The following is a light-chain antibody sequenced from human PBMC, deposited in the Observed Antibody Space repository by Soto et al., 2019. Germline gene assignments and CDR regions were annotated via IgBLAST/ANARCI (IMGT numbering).Light chain of an antibody. CDR2: IDN. CDR1: RSNIGANY. Sequence: QSVLTQPPSVSGASGQRVTISCTGTRSNIGANYDVHWYQQLPGTAPKLLIYIDNQRPSGVPDRFSASKSGTSASLAISGLRSEDEADYHCAAWDDRLSGPVFGGGTKLTVL. CDR3: AAWDDRLSGPV. V-gene: IGLV1-47*02. J-gene: IGLJ3*02.